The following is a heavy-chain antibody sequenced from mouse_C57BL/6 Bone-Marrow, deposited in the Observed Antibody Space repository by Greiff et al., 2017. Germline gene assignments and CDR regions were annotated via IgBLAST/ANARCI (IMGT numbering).Heavy chain of an antibody. Sequence: EVQVVESGGDLVKPGGSLKLSCAASGFTFSSYGMSWVRQTPDKRLEWVATISSGGSYTYYPDSVKGRFTISRANATNTLYLQLSSLKSEDTAMYYCASPYLRFAYWGQGTLVTVSA. CDR3: ASPYLRFAY. V-gene: IGHV5-6*01. CDR1: GFTFSSYG. J-gene: IGHJ3*01. D-gene: IGHD1-1*01. CDR2: ISSGGSYT.